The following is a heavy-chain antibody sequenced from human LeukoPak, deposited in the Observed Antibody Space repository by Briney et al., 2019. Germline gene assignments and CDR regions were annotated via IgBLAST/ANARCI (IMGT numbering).Heavy chain of an antibody. J-gene: IGHJ6*03. V-gene: IGHV4-39*01. Sequence: SETLSITCTVPGGSICSSSYYWGWIRQPPGKGLEWLGSIYYSGSTYYNPIIKRLVTISVNTTKDPLSLKMSSGTAGDTAGYYCARMRYSGSYERRRAHNSYYMDVCGKETTVTVSS. CDR2: IYYSGST. D-gene: IGHD1-26*01. CDR3: ARMRYSGSYERRRAHNSYYMDV. CDR1: GGSICSSSYY.